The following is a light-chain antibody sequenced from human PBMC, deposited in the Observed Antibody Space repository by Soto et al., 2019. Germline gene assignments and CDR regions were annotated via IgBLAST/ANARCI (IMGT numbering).Light chain of an antibody. CDR2: EVS. V-gene: IGLV2-14*01. J-gene: IGLJ1*01. CDR1: SSDVGGYNY. CDR3: SSYTSNTAYV. Sequence: QSVLTQPASVSGSPGQSITISCTGTSSDVGGYNYVSWYQLHPGKAPKLMVYEVSKRPSGVSNRFSGSKSGNTASLTISGLQAEDEADYYCSSYTSNTAYVFGTGTKVTVL.